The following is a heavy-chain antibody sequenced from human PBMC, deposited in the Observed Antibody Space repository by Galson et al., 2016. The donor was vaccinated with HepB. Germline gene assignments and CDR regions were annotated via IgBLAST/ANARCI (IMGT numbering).Heavy chain of an antibody. CDR3: TKINGHQLAGASDF. Sequence: VKVSCKASGFTLSHYGINWVRQAPGQGLEWMGWISAYNGNTNFAQKFQGRVTLTRDTYTNTAYMELTGLTSEDTALHFCTKINGHQLAGASDFWGRGTQVTVSS. CDR2: ISAYNGNT. V-gene: IGHV1-18*01. D-gene: IGHD6-13*01. J-gene: IGHJ4*02. CDR1: GFTLSHYG.